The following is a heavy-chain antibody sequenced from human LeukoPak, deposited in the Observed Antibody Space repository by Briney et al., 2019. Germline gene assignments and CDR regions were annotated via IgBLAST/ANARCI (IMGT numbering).Heavy chain of an antibody. V-gene: IGHV3-33*01. J-gene: IGHJ4*02. CDR1: GFTFSSYG. CDR3: ARSGNYYDSSGLEY. Sequence: GGSLRLSCAASGFTFSSYGMHWVRQAPGKGLEWVAVIWYDGSNKYYADSVKGRFTISRDNSKNTLYLQMNSLRAEDTAVYYCARSGNYYDSSGLEYWGQGTLVTVSS. CDR2: IWYDGSNK. D-gene: IGHD3-22*01.